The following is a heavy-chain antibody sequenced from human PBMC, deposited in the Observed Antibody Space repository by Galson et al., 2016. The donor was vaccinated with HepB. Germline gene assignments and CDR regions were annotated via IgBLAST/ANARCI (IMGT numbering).Heavy chain of an antibody. Sequence: SLRLSCAASGFIFSEFYMAWIRQAPGKGLEWVSQISSTGTTTHSADSVKVRFTISRDNTKNSLYLQMNSLRAADTVVYYCARDHRRWTYGPDAFDMWGQGTMVTVSS. D-gene: IGHD4-17*01. CDR3: ARDHRRWTYGPDAFDM. J-gene: IGHJ3*02. CDR2: ISSTGTTT. CDR1: GFIFSEFY. V-gene: IGHV3-11*01.